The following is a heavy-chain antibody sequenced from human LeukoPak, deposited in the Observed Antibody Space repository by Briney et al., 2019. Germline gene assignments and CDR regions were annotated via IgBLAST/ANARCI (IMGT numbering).Heavy chain of an antibody. V-gene: IGHV4-61*09. Sequence: SQTLSLTCTVSGASISSTSYCWGWIRQPAGKGLEWIGHIHTSGSTNYNPSLKSRVTISVDTSKNQFSLKLSSVTAADTAVYYCARDSSSWHYYYYYMDVWGKGTTVTVSS. J-gene: IGHJ6*03. CDR3: ARDSSSWHYYYYYMDV. CDR2: IHTSGST. D-gene: IGHD6-13*01. CDR1: GASISSTSYC.